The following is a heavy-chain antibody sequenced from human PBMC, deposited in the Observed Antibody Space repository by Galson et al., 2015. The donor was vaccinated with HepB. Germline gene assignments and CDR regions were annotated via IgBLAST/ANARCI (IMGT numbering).Heavy chain of an antibody. Sequence: YAMHWVRQAPGKGLEWVAVISYDGSNKYYADSVKGRFTISRDNSKNTLYLQMNSLRAEDTAVYYCARGSGDYWGQGTLVTVSS. V-gene: IGHV3-30-3*01. CDR2: ISYDGSNK. CDR3: ARGSGDY. CDR1: YA. J-gene: IGHJ4*02. D-gene: IGHD7-27*01.